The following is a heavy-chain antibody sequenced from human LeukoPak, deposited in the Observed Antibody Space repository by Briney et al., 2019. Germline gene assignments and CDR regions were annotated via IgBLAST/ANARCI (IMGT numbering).Heavy chain of an antibody. V-gene: IGHV3-30-3*01. D-gene: IGHD6-19*01. J-gene: IGHJ4*02. CDR2: ISYDGSNK. Sequence: PGGSLRLPCAASGFTFSSYAMHWVRQAPGKGLEWVAVISYDGSNKYYADSVKGRFTIPRDNSKNTLYLQMNSLRAEDTAVYYCAREVRYSSGWFHYWGQGTLVTVSS. CDR3: AREVRYSSGWFHY. CDR1: GFTFSSYA.